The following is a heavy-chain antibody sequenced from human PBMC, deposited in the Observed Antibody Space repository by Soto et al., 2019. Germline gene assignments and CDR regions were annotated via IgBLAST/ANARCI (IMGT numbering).Heavy chain of an antibody. CDR2: IYWDDDK. D-gene: IGHD2-21*02. CDR1: GFSLSIDGVG. V-gene: IGHV2-5*02. J-gene: IGHJ4*02. Sequence: QITLKESGPTLVKPTQTLTLTCTFSGFSLSIDGVGVGWIRQPPGKALEWLGVIYWDDDKRYSPSLKSRLTITKDTSKNQVVLIMTNVDPVDTATYYCAHYYQYGDRAEYWGQGILVAVSS. CDR3: AHYYQYGDRAEY.